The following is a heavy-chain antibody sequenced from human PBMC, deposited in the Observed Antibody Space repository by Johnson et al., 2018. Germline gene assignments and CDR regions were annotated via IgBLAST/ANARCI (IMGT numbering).Heavy chain of an antibody. V-gene: IGHV4-34*01. Sequence: QVQLQQWGAGLLKPSETLSLICAVSGGSFSDYYWSWIRQSPGKGLEWIGEIEHRGSTNHNPSIKSRVTISVDTSKNQCSLKLTPVTAADTAVYYCARGWYPRGYWGQGTLVTVSS. D-gene: IGHD6-13*01. J-gene: IGHJ1*01. CDR1: GGSFSDYY. CDR3: ARGWYPRGY. CDR2: IEHRGST.